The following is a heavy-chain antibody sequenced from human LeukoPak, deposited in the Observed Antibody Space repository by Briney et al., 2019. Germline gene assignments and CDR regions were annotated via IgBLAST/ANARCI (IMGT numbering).Heavy chain of an antibody. CDR2: INHSGST. Sequence: PSETLSLTCAVYSGSFSGYYWSWIRQPPGNGLEWIGEINHSGSTNYNPSLKSRVTISVDTSKNQFSLKLSSVTAADTAVYYCARAWIATAGPFDHWGQGTLVTVSS. D-gene: IGHD6-13*01. J-gene: IGHJ4*02. V-gene: IGHV4-34*01. CDR1: SGSFSGYY. CDR3: ARAWIATAGPFDH.